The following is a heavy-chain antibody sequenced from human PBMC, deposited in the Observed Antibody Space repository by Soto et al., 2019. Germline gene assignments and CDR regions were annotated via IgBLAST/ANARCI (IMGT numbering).Heavy chain of an antibody. V-gene: IGHV1-69*13. CDR2: IIPIFGTA. CDR1: GGTFSSYA. CDR3: ATTDGSSWYWFDP. D-gene: IGHD6-13*01. J-gene: IGHJ5*02. Sequence: SVKVSCKASGGTFSSYAISWVRQAPGQGLEWMGGIIPIFGTANYAQKFQGRVTTTADESTSTAYMELSSLRSEDTAVYYCATTDGSSWYWFDPWGQGTLVTVSS.